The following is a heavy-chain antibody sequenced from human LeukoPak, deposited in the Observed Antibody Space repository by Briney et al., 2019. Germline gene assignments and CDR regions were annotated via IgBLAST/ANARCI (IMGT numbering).Heavy chain of an antibody. CDR2: INPSGGST. CDR1: GYTFTSYY. D-gene: IGHD2-2*01. Sequence: ASVKVSCKASGYTFTSYYMHWVRQAPGQGLEWMGIINPSGGSTSYAQKFQGRVTITTDESTSTAYMELSSLRSEDTAVYYCARDRRPYCSSTSCPFDYWGQGTLVTVSS. V-gene: IGHV1-46*01. CDR3: ARDRRPYCSSTSCPFDY. J-gene: IGHJ4*02.